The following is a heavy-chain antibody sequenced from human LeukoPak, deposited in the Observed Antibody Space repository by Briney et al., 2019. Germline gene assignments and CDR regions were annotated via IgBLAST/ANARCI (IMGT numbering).Heavy chain of an antibody. CDR2: IYYSGST. D-gene: IGHD1-26*01. Sequence: SETLSLTCTVSGGSIGSSSYYWGWIRQPPGKGLEWIGSIYYSGSTYYNPSLKSRVTISVDTSKNQLSLKLSSVTAADTAVYYCARGGAWVLNRYAFDIWGQGTMVTVSS. CDR3: ARGGAWVLNRYAFDI. CDR1: GGSIGSSSYY. V-gene: IGHV4-39*01. J-gene: IGHJ3*02.